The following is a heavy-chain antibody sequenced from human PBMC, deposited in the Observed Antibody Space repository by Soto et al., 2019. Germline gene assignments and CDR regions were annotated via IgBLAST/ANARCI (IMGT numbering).Heavy chain of an antibody. CDR3: APLGVSLGGPYGNPV. V-gene: IGHV4-39*01. Sequence: SETLSLTCSVSGYSVSSSDYYWAWIRQPPGKGLEWIGSMFYSGLTYYNPSLKSRVTLSVDTSKNQFSVRLNSVTAADTAVYYCAPLGVSLGGPYGNPVWAQGTTDPVSS. D-gene: IGHD3-10*01. CDR1: GYSVSSSDYY. CDR2: MFYSGLT. J-gene: IGHJ6*02.